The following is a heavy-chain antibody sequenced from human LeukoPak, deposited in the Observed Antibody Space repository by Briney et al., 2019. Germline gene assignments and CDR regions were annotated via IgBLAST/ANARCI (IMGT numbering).Heavy chain of an antibody. CDR1: GGSISSYY. Sequence: PSETPSLTCSVSGGSISSYYWSWVRQPAGKGLEWIGRIYSSGSTNYNPSLNSRVTMSVDTSNNQFSLRLTSVTAADTAVYYCARGTTAAAGIFDCWGQGTLVTVSS. CDR3: ARGTTAAAGIFDC. J-gene: IGHJ4*02. CDR2: IYSSGST. V-gene: IGHV4-4*07. D-gene: IGHD6-13*01.